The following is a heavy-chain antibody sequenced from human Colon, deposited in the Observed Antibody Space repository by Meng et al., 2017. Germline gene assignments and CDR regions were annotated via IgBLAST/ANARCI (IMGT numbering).Heavy chain of an antibody. J-gene: IGHJ4*02. Sequence: QVQLKDPGPGVGRPSETLSLTCPVSGGSVSSGTYDWRWIRRPPGKGLEWIGCIYYSGTNNYNPSLKSRVTISVDTSKNQFYLKLSSVTPADTAVYFCARDRVPGKYWGQGTLVTVSS. CDR2: IYYSGTN. CDR3: ARDRVPGKY. CDR1: GGSVSSGTYD. D-gene: IGHD1-14*01. V-gene: IGHV4-61*01.